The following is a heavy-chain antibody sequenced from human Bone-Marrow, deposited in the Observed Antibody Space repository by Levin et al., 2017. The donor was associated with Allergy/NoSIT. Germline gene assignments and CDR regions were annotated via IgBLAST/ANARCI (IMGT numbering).Heavy chain of an antibody. V-gene: IGHV3-21*01. J-gene: IGHJ6*01. CDR3: TRDRTYGILSNYGMDV. CDR1: GFNFRIFG. CDR2: ISSGGKYI. D-gene: IGHD3-3*02. Sequence: GGSLRLSCAASGFNFRIFGVNWVRQAPGKGLDWVSFISSGGKYIYYADSVKGRFTISRDNAKNSLYLQMNSLRAEDTAIYYCTRDRTYGILSNYGMDVWGQGTTVTVSS.